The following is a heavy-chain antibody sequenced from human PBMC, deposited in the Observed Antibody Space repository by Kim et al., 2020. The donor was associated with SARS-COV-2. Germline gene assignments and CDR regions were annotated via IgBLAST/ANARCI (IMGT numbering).Heavy chain of an antibody. Sequence: LKSRVTISVDTSKNQFSLKLSSVTAADTAVYYCARGVLLWFGEFLTGMDVWGQGTTVTVSS. J-gene: IGHJ6*02. CDR3: ARGVLLWFGEFLTGMDV. D-gene: IGHD3-10*01. V-gene: IGHV4-34*01.